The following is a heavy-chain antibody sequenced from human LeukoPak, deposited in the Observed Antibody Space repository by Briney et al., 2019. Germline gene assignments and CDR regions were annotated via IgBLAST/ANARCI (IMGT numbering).Heavy chain of an antibody. CDR2: IGKNGGNP. CDR1: GXTFDDYA. V-gene: IGHV3-20*04. D-gene: IGHD6-19*01. CDR3: TRDPGTVAIDY. Sequence: GGSLRLSCAASGXTFDDYAMSWVRQAPGKGLEWVSGIGKNGGNPGYADSVKGRFTISRDNAKNSLYLQMNSLRAEDTALFFCTRDPGTVAIDYWGQGTLVTVSS. J-gene: IGHJ4*02.